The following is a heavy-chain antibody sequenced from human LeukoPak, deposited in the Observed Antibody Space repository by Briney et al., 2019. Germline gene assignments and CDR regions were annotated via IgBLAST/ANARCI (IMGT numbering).Heavy chain of an antibody. D-gene: IGHD1-14*01. V-gene: IGHV3-74*01. CDR3: ANRPLDY. Sequence: GGSLRLSCAASGFTFSNYWMNWVRQAPGKGLVWVSRINSDGSSTTYADSVKGRFTISRDNSKITLYLQINTLRAEDTAVYYCANRPLDYWGQGTLVTVSS. J-gene: IGHJ4*02. CDR1: GFTFSNYW. CDR2: INSDGSST.